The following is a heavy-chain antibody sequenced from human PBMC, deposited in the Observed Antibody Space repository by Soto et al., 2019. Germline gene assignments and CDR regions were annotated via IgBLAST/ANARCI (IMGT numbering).Heavy chain of an antibody. CDR3: ARGWGRIFDY. J-gene: IGHJ4*02. Sequence: SETLSLTCTVSGDSITSDEYYWSWIRQPPGKGLEYIAYIYHRGITDYNPSLKSRVTISLDTSKNQFSLKLSSVTAADTAVYYCARGWGRIFDYWGQGTLVTVSS. D-gene: IGHD7-27*01. V-gene: IGHV4-30-4*01. CDR1: GDSITSDEYY. CDR2: IYHRGIT.